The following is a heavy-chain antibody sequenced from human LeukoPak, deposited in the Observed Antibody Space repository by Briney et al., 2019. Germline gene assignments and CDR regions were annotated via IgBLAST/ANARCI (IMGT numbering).Heavy chain of an antibody. J-gene: IGHJ6*03. Sequence: GGSLRLSCVASGFTFDDYGMTWVRQGPGKGLEWVSGLSWNGGIIGYADPVKGRFTISRDNTKNSLYLQMTSLRAEDTALYYCARANYGDYTNYYFYMDVWGKGTTVTVSS. D-gene: IGHD4-17*01. CDR2: LSWNGGII. CDR3: ARANYGDYTNYYFYMDV. CDR1: GFTFDDYG. V-gene: IGHV3-20*04.